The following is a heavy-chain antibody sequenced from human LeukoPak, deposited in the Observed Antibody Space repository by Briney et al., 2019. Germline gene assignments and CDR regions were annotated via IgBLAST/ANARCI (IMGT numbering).Heavy chain of an antibody. Sequence: PSETLSLTCTVSGGSISSSSYYWGWIRQPPGKGLEWIGGIYYSGSTYYNPSLKSRVTISVDTSKNQFSLKLSSVTAADTAVYYCARDIVVVPAAIRFDPWGQGTLVTVSS. CDR2: IYYSGST. CDR3: ARDIVVVPAAIRFDP. V-gene: IGHV4-39*07. D-gene: IGHD2-2*01. J-gene: IGHJ5*02. CDR1: GGSISSSSYY.